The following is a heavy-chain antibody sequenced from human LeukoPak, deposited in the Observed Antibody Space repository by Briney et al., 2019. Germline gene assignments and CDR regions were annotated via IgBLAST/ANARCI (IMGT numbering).Heavy chain of an antibody. V-gene: IGHV3-11*01. CDR1: GFTFSDYY. CDR2: ISSSGSTI. D-gene: IGHD2-2*01. CDR3: AREFGGYCSSTSCYEDYYGMDV. J-gene: IGHJ6*02. Sequence: GGSLRLSCAASGFTFSDYYMSWIRQAPGKGLEWVSYISSSGSTIYYADSVKGRFTISRDNAKNSLYLQMNSLRAEDTAVYYCAREFGGYCSSTSCYEDYYGMDVWGQGTTVTVSS.